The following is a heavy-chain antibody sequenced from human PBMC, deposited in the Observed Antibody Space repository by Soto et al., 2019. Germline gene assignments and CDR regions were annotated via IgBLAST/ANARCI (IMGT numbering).Heavy chain of an antibody. J-gene: IGHJ4*02. V-gene: IGHV3-23*01. D-gene: IGHD2-8*01. CDR1: GFTFSSYA. Sequence: GGSLRLSCAASGFTFSSYAMSWVRQAPGKGLEWVSAISGSGGSTYYADSVKGRFTISRDNSKNTLYLQMNSLRAEDTAVYYCAKEPRSGYCTNGVCYAFDYWGQGTLVTVSS. CDR2: ISGSGGST. CDR3: AKEPRSGYCTNGVCYAFDY.